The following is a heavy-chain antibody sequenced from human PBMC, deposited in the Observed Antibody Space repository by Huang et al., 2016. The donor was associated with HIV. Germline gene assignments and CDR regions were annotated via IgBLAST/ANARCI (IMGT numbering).Heavy chain of an antibody. CDR3: ARSRRGGSSLSYYYYLDV. CDR2: INSDGIYT. V-gene: IGHV3-74*01. CDR1: GFTFSDSW. Sequence: EVQLVESGGGLVQPGGSLTLSCAASGFTFSDSWMHWVRLVPGKGLLWVACINSDGIYTNYAGSVKGRFTSFRDNAKSALYLQMNSLRVEDTAVYFCARSRRGGSSLSYYYYLDVWGKGTTVTVSS. D-gene: IGHD2-15*01. J-gene: IGHJ6*03.